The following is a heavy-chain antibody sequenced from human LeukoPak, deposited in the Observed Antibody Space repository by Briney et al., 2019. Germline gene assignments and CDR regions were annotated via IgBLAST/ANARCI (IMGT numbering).Heavy chain of an antibody. Sequence: PSETLSLTCTVSGGSISSSSYYWCWIRQHPGKGLEWIGSIYYSGSTYYNPSLKSRVTISVDTSKNQFSLKLSSVTAADTAVYYCARRIVHYYYMDVWGKGTTVTVSS. J-gene: IGHJ6*03. CDR2: IYYSGST. CDR1: GGSISSSSYY. V-gene: IGHV4-39*01. D-gene: IGHD2/OR15-2a*01. CDR3: ARRIVHYYYMDV.